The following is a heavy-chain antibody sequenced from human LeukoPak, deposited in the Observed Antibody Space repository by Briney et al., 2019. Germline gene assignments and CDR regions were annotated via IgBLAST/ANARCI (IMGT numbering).Heavy chain of an antibody. D-gene: IGHD2-15*01. CDR2: IRYDGSNK. J-gene: IGHJ4*02. V-gene: IGHV3-30*02. CDR1: GFTLSNYG. CDR3: AKDSKTYCSGGSCYFTTYYYDSSGYLDY. Sequence: PGGSLRLSRAASGFTLSNYGMHWVRQAPGKGLEWVAFIRYDGSNKYYADSVKGRFTISRDNSKNTLYLRMNSLRAEDTAVYYCAKDSKTYCSGGSCYFTTYYYDSSGYLDYWGQGTLVTVSS.